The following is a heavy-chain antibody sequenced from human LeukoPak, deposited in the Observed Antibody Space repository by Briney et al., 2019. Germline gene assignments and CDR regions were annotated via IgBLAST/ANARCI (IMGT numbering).Heavy chain of an antibody. CDR3: ARSSPREYAFDI. V-gene: IGHV4-59*12. Sequence: SETLSLTCSVSGDSISNYYWSWIRQPPGKGLEWIGHVYYTGITNYNPSLKSRVSMSGDTSKNQLSLNLNSVTAADTAMYYCARSSPREYAFDIWGQGTMVTVSS. CDR1: GDSISNYY. CDR2: VYYTGIT. J-gene: IGHJ3*02.